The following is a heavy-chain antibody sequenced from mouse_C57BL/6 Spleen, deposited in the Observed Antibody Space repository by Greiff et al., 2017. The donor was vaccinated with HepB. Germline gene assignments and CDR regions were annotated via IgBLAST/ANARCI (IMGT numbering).Heavy chain of an antibody. J-gene: IGHJ3*01. Sequence: VQLQQSGAELVKPGASVKISCKASGYAFSSYWMNWVKQRPGKGLEWIGQIYPGDGDTNYNGKFKGKATLTADKSSSTAYMQLSSLTSEDSAVYFCARAEVYYGSSFAYWGQGTLVTVSA. D-gene: IGHD1-1*01. CDR3: ARAEVYYGSSFAY. CDR2: IYPGDGDT. V-gene: IGHV1-80*01. CDR1: GYAFSSYW.